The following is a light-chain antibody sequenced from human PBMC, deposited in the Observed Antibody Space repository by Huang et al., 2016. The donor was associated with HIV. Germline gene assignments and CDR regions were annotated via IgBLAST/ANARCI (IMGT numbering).Light chain of an antibody. CDR1: QGISNS. J-gene: IGKJ1*01. CDR3: QQYYNNPPWT. V-gene: IGKV1-NL1*01. Sequence: DIQMTQSPSSLSASVGDRVTITCRASQGISNSVDWYQQRPGKAPKLLLYATSRLETGAPSRFSGSRSGTEYTLTNSSLQPEDLATYYCQQYYNNPPWTFGQGTKVEIK. CDR2: ATS.